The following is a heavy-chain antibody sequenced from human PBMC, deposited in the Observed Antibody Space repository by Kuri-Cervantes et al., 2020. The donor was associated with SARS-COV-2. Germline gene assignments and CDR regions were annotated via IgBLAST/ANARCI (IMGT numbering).Heavy chain of an antibody. Sequence: GSLRLSCAVYGGSFSGYYWSWIRQPPGKGLEWIGEINHSGSTNYNPSLKSRVTISVDTSKNQFSLKLSSVTAADTAVYYCARTPITMVRGSRFDPWGQGTLVTVSS. D-gene: IGHD3-10*01. V-gene: IGHV4-34*01. CDR1: GGSFSGYY. J-gene: IGHJ5*02. CDR3: ARTPITMVRGSRFDP. CDR2: INHSGST.